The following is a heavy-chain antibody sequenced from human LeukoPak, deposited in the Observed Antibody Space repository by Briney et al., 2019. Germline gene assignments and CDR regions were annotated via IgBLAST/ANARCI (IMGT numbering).Heavy chain of an antibody. Sequence: GGSLRLSCAASGFTFSSYEMNWVRQAPGKGLEWVSYISSSGSTIYYADSVKGRFTISRDNAKNSLYPQMNSLRAEDTAVYYCARVQWAYGSGSYPDYWGQGTLVTVSS. CDR2: ISSSGSTI. V-gene: IGHV3-48*03. D-gene: IGHD3-10*01. CDR1: GFTFSSYE. CDR3: ARVQWAYGSGSYPDY. J-gene: IGHJ4*02.